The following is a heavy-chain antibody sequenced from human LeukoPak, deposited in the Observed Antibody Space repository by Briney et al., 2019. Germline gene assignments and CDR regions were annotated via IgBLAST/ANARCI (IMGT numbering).Heavy chain of an antibody. J-gene: IGHJ6*03. CDR2: IYYSGST. D-gene: IGHD5-18*01. Sequence: NASETLSLTCAVYGGSFSGYYWSWIRQPPGKGLEWIGYIYYSGSTNYNPSLKSRVTISVDTSKNQFSLKLSSVTAADTAVYYCARFGYSYGYADYYYYYYMDVWGKGTTVTVSS. CDR3: ARFGYSYGYADYYYYYYMDV. V-gene: IGHV4-59*01. CDR1: GGSFSGYY.